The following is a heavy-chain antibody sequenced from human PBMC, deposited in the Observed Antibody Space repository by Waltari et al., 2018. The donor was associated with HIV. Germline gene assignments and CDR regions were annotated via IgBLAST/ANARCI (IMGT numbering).Heavy chain of an antibody. V-gene: IGHV3-7*04. Sequence: EVQLVESGGGLVQPGGSLRLSCAASGFTLISHWMMWVRQAPGKGLEYVDNINKDESEKYYVDSVKGRFTISRDNAKNSLYLQMNSLRAEDTAVYFCVRDGFWSFDFWGQGTQGTVSS. CDR3: VRDGFWSFDF. CDR2: INKDESEK. J-gene: IGHJ4*02. D-gene: IGHD2-2*03. CDR1: GFTLISHW.